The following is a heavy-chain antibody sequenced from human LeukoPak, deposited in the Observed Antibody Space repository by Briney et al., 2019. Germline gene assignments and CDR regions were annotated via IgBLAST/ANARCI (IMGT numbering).Heavy chain of an antibody. CDR2: IYYSGST. J-gene: IGHJ4*02. CDR3: ARGTIVGPVPFEY. Sequence: PWETLSLTCTVSGNSISSYYWSWIRQPPGKGLEWIGYIYYSGSTNNNPSLKSRVTISVDTSKNQFSLKLSSVTAADTAVYHCARGTIVGPVPFEYWGQGTLVTVSS. V-gene: IGHV4-59*01. D-gene: IGHD1-26*01. CDR1: GNSISSYY.